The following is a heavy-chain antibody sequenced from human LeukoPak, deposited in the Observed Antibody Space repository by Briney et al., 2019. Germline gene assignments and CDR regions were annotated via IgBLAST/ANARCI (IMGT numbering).Heavy chain of an antibody. V-gene: IGHV1-24*01. CDR1: GYTLTELS. CDR2: FDPEDGET. CDR3: ARDESKSIAVAGWDY. Sequence: ASVKVSCKVSGYTLTELSMHWVRQAPGKGLEWMGRFDPEDGETIYAQKFQGRITMTEDTSTDTVYVELSRLRSDDTAVYYCARDESKSIAVAGWDYWGQGTLVTVSS. J-gene: IGHJ4*02. D-gene: IGHD6-19*01.